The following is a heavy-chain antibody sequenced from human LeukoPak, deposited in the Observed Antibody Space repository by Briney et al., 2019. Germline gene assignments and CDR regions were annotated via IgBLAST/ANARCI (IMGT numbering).Heavy chain of an antibody. Sequence: SETLSLTCAVYGGSFSGYYWSWIRQPPGKGLEWIGYIYYSGSTNYNPSLKSRVTISVDTSKNQFSLKLSSVTAADTAVYYCARPCSSTSCHLHNWYFDLWGRGTLVTVSS. CDR1: GGSFSGYY. J-gene: IGHJ2*01. V-gene: IGHV4-59*01. D-gene: IGHD2-2*01. CDR3: ARPCSSTSCHLHNWYFDL. CDR2: IYYSGST.